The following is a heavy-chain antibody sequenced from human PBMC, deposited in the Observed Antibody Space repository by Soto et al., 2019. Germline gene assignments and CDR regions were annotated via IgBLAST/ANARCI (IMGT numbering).Heavy chain of an antibody. D-gene: IGHD5-18*01. CDR3: ATRGEGYSYGPTYYYYGMDV. Sequence: PSETLSLTCTVSGGSISSSSYYWGWIRQPPGKGLEWIGSIYYSGSTYYNPSLKSRVTISVDTSKNQFSLKLSSVTAADTAVYYCATRGEGYSYGPTYYYYGMDVCGQGPTVTVYS. CDR1: GGSISSSSYY. V-gene: IGHV4-39*01. CDR2: IYYSGST. J-gene: IGHJ6*02.